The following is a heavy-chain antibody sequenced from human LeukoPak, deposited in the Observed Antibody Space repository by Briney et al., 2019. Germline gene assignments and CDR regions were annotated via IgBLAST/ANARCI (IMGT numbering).Heavy chain of an antibody. J-gene: IGHJ3*02. CDR2: IYTSGST. Sequence: PSQTLSLTCTVSGGSISSGSYYWSWTRQPAGKGLEWIGRIYTSGSTNYNPSLKSRVTISVDTSKNQFSLKLSSVTAADTAVYYCASTTMTTLVHAFDIWGQGTMVTVSS. CDR1: GGSISSGSYY. CDR3: ASTTMTTLVHAFDI. V-gene: IGHV4-61*02. D-gene: IGHD3-22*01.